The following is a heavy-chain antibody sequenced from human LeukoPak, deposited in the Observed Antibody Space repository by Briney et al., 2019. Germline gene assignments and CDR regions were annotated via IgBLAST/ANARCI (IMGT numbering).Heavy chain of an antibody. J-gene: IGHJ3*02. D-gene: IGHD3-3*01. CDR1: GFTFSDYA. CDR2: IGGGVDDT. CDR3: AKDAFSYNGVYDALDI. Sequence: GGSLSLSCAASGFTFSDYAMSWVRQPPGKRLEWVSTIGGGVDDTDYADAVKGRFTISRDNSKDTLYLQMNSLTADDTALYYCAKDAFSYNGVYDALDIWGQGTMVTVSS. V-gene: IGHV3-23*01.